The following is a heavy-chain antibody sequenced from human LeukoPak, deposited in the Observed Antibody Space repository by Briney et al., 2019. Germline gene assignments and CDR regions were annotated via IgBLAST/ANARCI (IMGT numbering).Heavy chain of an antibody. D-gene: IGHD3-22*01. CDR3: ARDGATMIEDYFDY. J-gene: IGHJ4*02. Sequence: GGSLRLSCAASGFTFSSYWMSWVRQAPGKGLEWVANIKQDGSEKYYVDSVKGRFTISRDNAKNSLYLQMNSLRAEDTAVYYCARDGATMIEDYFDYWGQGTLVTISS. CDR2: IKQDGSEK. V-gene: IGHV3-7*01. CDR1: GFTFSSYW.